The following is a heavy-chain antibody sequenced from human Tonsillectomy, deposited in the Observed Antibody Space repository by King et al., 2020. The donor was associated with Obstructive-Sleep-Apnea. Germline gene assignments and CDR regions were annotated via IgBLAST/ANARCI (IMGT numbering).Heavy chain of an antibody. Sequence: QLQESGPGLVRPSETLSLTCTVPGGSITNYYWGWIRQPPGKGLEWIGYIYYSVITDYNPALRGRVTISVDTSKNQLSLRVTPVTAADTAEYFCARWNEGFDYWGQGTLVTVSS. D-gene: IGHD1-1*01. CDR3: ARWNEGFDY. V-gene: IGHV4-59*08. CDR1: GGSITNYY. J-gene: IGHJ4*02. CDR2: IYYSVIT.